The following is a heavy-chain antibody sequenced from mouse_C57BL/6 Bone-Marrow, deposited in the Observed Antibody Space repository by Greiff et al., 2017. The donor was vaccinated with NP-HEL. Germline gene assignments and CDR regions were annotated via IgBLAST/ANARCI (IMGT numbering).Heavy chain of an antibody. V-gene: IGHV1-63*01. CDR2: IYPGGGYT. J-gene: IGHJ2*01. CDR1: GYTFTNYW. Sequence: VKLMESGAELVRPGTSVKMSCKASGYTFTNYWIGWAKQRPGHGLEWIGDIYPGGGYTNYNEKFKGKATLTADKSSSTAYMQFSSLTSEDSAIYYCARRGTTVVPYFDYWGQGTTLTVSS. CDR3: ARRGTTVVPYFDY. D-gene: IGHD1-1*01.